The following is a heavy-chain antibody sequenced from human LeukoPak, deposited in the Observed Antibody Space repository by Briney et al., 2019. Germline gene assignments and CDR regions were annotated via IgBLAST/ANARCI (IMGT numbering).Heavy chain of an antibody. CDR3: AGSSSSSSLDY. Sequence: SETLSLTCTVSGGSISSYYWSWIRQPPGKGLEWIGDIFNSGRTNYNPSLKSRVTISVDTSKNQFSLKLSSVTAADTAVYYCAGSSSSSSLDYWGQGTLVIVSS. CDR1: GGSISSYY. V-gene: IGHV4-59*01. CDR2: IFNSGRT. D-gene: IGHD6-6*01. J-gene: IGHJ4*02.